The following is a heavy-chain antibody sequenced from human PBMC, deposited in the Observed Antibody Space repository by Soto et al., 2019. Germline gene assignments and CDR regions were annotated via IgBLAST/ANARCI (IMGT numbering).Heavy chain of an antibody. CDR1: GGSISSGDYY. CDR2: IYYSGST. V-gene: IGHV4-30-4*01. D-gene: IGHD1-1*01. J-gene: IGHJ3*02. Sequence: QVQLQESGPGLVKPSQTLSLTCTVSGGSISSGDYYWSWIRHLPGEGLEWMGYIYYSGSTYYNASLKSRVTIAVDPSKNQFPLKLTSVTAADTAVYYCASYNDDRSHAFDIWGQGTMVTVSS. CDR3: ASYNDDRSHAFDI.